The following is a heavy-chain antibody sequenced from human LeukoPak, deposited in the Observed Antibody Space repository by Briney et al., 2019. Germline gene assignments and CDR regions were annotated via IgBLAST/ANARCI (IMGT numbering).Heavy chain of an antibody. Sequence: GESLKISCKGSGYSFNNYWIGWVRQMPGKGLEWMGIIYPGDSDTRYSPSFQGQVTISADKSISTAYLQWSSLKASDTAMYYCARSGYSSSWSNDYWGQGTLVTVSS. CDR1: GYSFNNYW. J-gene: IGHJ4*02. CDR2: IYPGDSDT. CDR3: ARSGYSSSWSNDY. V-gene: IGHV5-51*01. D-gene: IGHD6-13*01.